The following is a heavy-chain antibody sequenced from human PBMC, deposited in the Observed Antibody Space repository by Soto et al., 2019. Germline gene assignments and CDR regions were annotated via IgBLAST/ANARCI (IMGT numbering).Heavy chain of an antibody. J-gene: IGHJ6*03. CDR2: INHSGST. D-gene: IGHD2-21*01. CDR1: GGPFSGYY. Sequence: SETLSLTCAVYGGPFSGYYWSWIRQPPGKGLEWIGEINHSGSTNYNPSLKSRVTISVDTSKNQFSLKLSSVTAADTAVYYCAPIAYEDYYYMDVWGKGTTVTVSS. CDR3: APIAYEDYYYMDV. V-gene: IGHV4-34*01.